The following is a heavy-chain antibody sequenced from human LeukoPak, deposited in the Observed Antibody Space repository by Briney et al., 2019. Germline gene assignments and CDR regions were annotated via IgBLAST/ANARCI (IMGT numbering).Heavy chain of an antibody. CDR3: AKVTISDGSFDY. CDR2: ISYDGSNK. CDR1: GFSFSDYG. Sequence: GGSLRLSCAASGFSFSDYGMHWVRQAPGKGREWVAFISYDGSNKYYADSVKGRFTISRDNSKNTLYLQMNSLRAEDTAVYYCAKVTISDGSFDYWGQGTLVTVSS. D-gene: IGHD3-10*01. V-gene: IGHV3-30*18. J-gene: IGHJ4*02.